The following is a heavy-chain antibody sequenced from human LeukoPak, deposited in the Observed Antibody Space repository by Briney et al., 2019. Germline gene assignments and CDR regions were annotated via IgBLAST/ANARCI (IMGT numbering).Heavy chain of an antibody. CDR3: AKDRYGDYEAPFHYYMDA. Sequence: ASVKVSCKASGYTFTGYYMHWVRQAPGQGLEWMGWINPNSGVTNYAQKLQGRVTITRDTPIDTAYMQLSRLRSDDTAVYYCAKDRYGDYEAPFHYYMDAWGRGTTVTVSS. D-gene: IGHD5-12*01. CDR1: GYTFTGYY. V-gene: IGHV1-2*02. CDR2: INPNSGVT. J-gene: IGHJ6*03.